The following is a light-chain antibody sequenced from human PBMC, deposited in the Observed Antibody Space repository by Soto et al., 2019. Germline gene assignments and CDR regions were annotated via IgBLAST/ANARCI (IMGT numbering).Light chain of an antibody. CDR1: SSDVGSYNL. CDR3: CSYAGSRTYVV. V-gene: IGLV2-23*01. Sequence: QSALTQPASVSGSPGQSITISRTGTSSDVGSYNLVSWYQHHPGKAPKLMIYEGSKRPSGVSNRFSGSKSGNTASLTISGLQAEDEADYYCCSYAGSRTYVVFGGGTKLTVL. J-gene: IGLJ2*01. CDR2: EGS.